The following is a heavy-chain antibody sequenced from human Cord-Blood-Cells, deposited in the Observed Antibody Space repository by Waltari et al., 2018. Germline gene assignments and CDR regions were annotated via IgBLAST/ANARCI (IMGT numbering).Heavy chain of an antibody. D-gene: IGHD6-13*01. Sequence: QVTLKESGPVLVKPPQTLTLTCTVSGFSPSNARMGASWLRQPPGKALEWLAHIFSNDEKSYSTSLKSRLTISKDTSKSQVVLTMTNMDPVDTATYYCARSIAAAGFDYWGQGTLVTVSS. V-gene: IGHV2-26*01. CDR1: GFSPSNARMG. CDR2: IFSNDEK. J-gene: IGHJ4*02. CDR3: ARSIAAAGFDY.